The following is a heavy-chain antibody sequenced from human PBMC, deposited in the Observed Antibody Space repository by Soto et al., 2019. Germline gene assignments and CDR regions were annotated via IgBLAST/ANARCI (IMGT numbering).Heavy chain of an antibody. V-gene: IGHV4-34*01. J-gene: IGHJ2*01. CDR3: ARGGIAAAGTHRHHSWYFDL. CDR1: GGSFSGYY. Sequence: QVQLQQWGAGLLKPSETLSLTCAVYGGSFSGYYWSWIRQPPGKGLEWIGEINHSGSTNYNPSLKSRVTISVDTSQNQFSLKLSSVTAADTAVYYCARGGIAAAGTHRHHSWYFDLWGRGTLVTVSS. D-gene: IGHD6-13*01. CDR2: INHSGST.